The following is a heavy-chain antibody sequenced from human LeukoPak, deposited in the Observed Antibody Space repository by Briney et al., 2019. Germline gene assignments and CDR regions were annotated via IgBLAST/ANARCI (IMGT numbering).Heavy chain of an antibody. CDR1: GGSFSGYY. CDR2: ISGSGDSP. J-gene: IGHJ4*02. Sequence: ETLSLTCAVYGGSFSGYYWSWIRQTPGKGLEWVSAISGSGDSPHYADYVRGRFTISRDNSKSTLFLQMNSLRAEDTAVYYCAKATSYCGGDCQFYFDYWGQGTLVTVSS. V-gene: IGHV3-23*01. CDR3: AKATSYCGGDCQFYFDY. D-gene: IGHD2-21*02.